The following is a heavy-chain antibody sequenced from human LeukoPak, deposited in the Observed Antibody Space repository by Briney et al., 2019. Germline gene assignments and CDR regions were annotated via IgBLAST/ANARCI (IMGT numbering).Heavy chain of an antibody. Sequence: SGGSLRLSCAASGFTFSKYNMTWVRQAPGKGLEWVSFIYSGGATYYADSVRGRFTISRDSSKNTLYLQMNSLRVEDTAVYYCARVPGYSWGQGTLVTVSS. D-gene: IGHD6-13*01. CDR1: GFTFSKYN. J-gene: IGHJ4*02. CDR2: IYSGGAT. V-gene: IGHV3-53*01. CDR3: ARVPGYS.